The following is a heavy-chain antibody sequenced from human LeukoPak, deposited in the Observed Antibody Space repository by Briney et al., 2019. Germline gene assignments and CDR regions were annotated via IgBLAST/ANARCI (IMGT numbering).Heavy chain of an antibody. CDR1: GGTFSSYA. CDR2: ISAYNGNT. J-gene: IGHJ5*02. CDR3: ARGREYYYGSGSYYNNWFDP. V-gene: IGHV1-18*01. Sequence: GASVKVSCKASGGTFSSYAISWVRQAPGQGLEWMGWISAYNGNTNYAQKLQGRVTMTTDTSTSTAYMELRSLRSDDTAVYYCARGREYYYGSGSYYNNWFDPWGQGTLVTVSS. D-gene: IGHD3-10*01.